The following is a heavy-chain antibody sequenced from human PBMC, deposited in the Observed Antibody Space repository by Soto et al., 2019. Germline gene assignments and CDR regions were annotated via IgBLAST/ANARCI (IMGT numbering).Heavy chain of an antibody. Sequence: SGGSLRLSCTASGFTFGDYAMSWVRQAPGKGLEWVGFIRSKAYGGTTEYAASVKGRFTISRDDSKSIAYLQMNSLKTEDTAVYYCTRELGGYPDYWGQGTLVTVSS. J-gene: IGHJ4*02. CDR1: GFTFGDYA. V-gene: IGHV3-49*04. CDR2: IRSKAYGGTT. CDR3: TRELGGYPDY. D-gene: IGHD3-22*01.